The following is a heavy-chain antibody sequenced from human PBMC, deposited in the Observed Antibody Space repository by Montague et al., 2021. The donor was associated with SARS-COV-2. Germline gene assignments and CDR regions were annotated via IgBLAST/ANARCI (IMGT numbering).Heavy chain of an antibody. CDR1: GFTFFNFD. CDR2: INRSGATI. V-gene: IGHV3-48*03. Sequence: SLRLSCAASGFTFFNFDMAWVRQAPGKGLEWISDINRSGATILYADSLKGRFTISRDNIQKSLYLQMNSLRAEDTAVYYCATNKYCTLHDGVHGRHYFDHWGQGTLVTVSS. J-gene: IGHJ4*02. D-gene: IGHD2-8*01. CDR3: ATNKYCTLHDGVHGRHYFDH.